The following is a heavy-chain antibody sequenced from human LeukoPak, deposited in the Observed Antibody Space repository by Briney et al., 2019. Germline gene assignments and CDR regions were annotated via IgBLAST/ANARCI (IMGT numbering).Heavy chain of an antibody. CDR3: ASSYDSSGDYYYYYGMDV. CDR1: GGSFSGYY. J-gene: IGHJ6*02. Sequence: PPETLSLTCAVYGGSFSGYYWSWIRQPPGKGLEWIGEINHSGSTNYNPSLKSRVTISVDTSKNQFSLKLSSVTAADTAVYYCASSYDSSGDYYYYYGMDVWGQGTTVTVSS. D-gene: IGHD3-22*01. V-gene: IGHV4-34*01. CDR2: INHSGST.